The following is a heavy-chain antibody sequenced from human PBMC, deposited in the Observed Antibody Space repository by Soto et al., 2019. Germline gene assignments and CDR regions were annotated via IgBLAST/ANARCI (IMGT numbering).Heavy chain of an antibody. CDR3: AREGGSGCPDWYFDL. J-gene: IGHJ2*01. D-gene: IGHD1-26*01. CDR1: GGSISSGGSS. V-gene: IGHV4-30-2*01. Sequence: QLQLQESGSGLVKPSETLSLTCAVSGGSISSGGSSWSWIRQPPGKGLEWIGYIFPSGSTYYNPSLKSRVTISIDNSKNQFSLRLTSVTAADTAVYYCAREGGSGCPDWYFDLWGRGTLVTVSS. CDR2: IFPSGST.